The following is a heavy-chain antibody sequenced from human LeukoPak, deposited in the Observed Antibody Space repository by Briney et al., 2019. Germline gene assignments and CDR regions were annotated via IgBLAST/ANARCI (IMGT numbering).Heavy chain of an antibody. J-gene: IGHJ5*02. CDR1: GLTVVRDY. CDR2: IYSGGST. V-gene: IGHV3-53*05. Sequence: GGSLGLSCEASGLTVVRDYMSWVGKVPGKGLEWVSVIYSGGSTYYADSVKGRFTISRDKSKNTVYLQMNSLRFEDTAMYYCARNWFDPWGQGTLVTVSS. CDR3: ARNWFDP.